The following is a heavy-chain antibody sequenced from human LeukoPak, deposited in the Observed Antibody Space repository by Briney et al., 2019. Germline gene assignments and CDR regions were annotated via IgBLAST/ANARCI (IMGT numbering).Heavy chain of an antibody. V-gene: IGHV3-30*02. D-gene: IGHD4-23*01. CDR1: GFTFSSYG. CDR3: AVRTVVTLSVDY. Sequence: GGSLRLSCAASGFTFSSYGMHWVRQAPGKGLEWVAFIRYDGSNKYYADSVKGRFTISRDNSKNTLYLQMNSLRAEDTAVYYCAVRTVVTLSVDYWGQGTLVTVSS. J-gene: IGHJ4*02. CDR2: IRYDGSNK.